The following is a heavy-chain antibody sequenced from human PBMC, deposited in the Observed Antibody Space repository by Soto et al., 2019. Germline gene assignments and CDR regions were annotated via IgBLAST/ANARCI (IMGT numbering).Heavy chain of an antibody. CDR2: IYYSGST. J-gene: IGHJ4*02. Sequence: QVQLQESGPGLVKPSQTLSLTCTVSGGSISSGDYYWSWIRQPPGKGLEWIGYIYYSGSTYYNPSPKGPITLSVDTSKNQFSLKLSSVTAADTAVYYCAREGTTAIDYWGQGTLVTVSS. D-gene: IGHD4-17*01. CDR3: AREGTTAIDY. V-gene: IGHV4-30-4*01. CDR1: GGSISSGDYY.